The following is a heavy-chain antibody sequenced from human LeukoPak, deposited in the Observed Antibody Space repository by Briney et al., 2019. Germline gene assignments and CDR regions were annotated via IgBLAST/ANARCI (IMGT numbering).Heavy chain of an antibody. CDR3: ARDQLSSGWYNYYYYGMDV. V-gene: IGHV4-31*03. CDR1: GGSISSGGYY. Sequence: SETLSLTCTVSGGSISSGGYYWSWIRQHPGKGLEWIGYIYYSGSTYYNPSLKSRVTISVDTSKNQFSLKLSSVTAADTAEYYCARDQLSSGWYNYYYYGMDVWGQGTTVTVSS. J-gene: IGHJ6*02. CDR2: IYYSGST. D-gene: IGHD6-19*01.